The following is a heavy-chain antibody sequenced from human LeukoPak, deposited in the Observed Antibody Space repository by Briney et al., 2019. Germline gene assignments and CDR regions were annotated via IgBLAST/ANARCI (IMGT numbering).Heavy chain of an antibody. D-gene: IGHD3-10*01. CDR1: GFTFSSYA. Sequence: PGGSLRLSCAASGFTFSSYAMNWVRQAPGKGLEWVSGVSTSGGSTYYVDSVKGRFTISRDNSKNTLSLQMNSLRAEDTAVYYCAKTPVGYYYGSGAQYYYGMDVWGQGTTVTVSS. J-gene: IGHJ6*02. CDR2: VSTSGGST. CDR3: AKTPVGYYYGSGAQYYYGMDV. V-gene: IGHV3-23*01.